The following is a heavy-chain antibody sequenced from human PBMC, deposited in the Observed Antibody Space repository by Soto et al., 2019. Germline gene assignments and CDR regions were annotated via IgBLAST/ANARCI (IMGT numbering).Heavy chain of an antibody. J-gene: IGHJ5*02. CDR2: TYYRSKWYN. CDR1: GDSVSSNSAA. CDR3: ARESGSGSGRPTNSSDP. Sequence: PSQTLSLTCAISGDSVSSNSAAWNWIRQSPSRGLEWLGRTYYRSKWYNDYAVSVRSRITINPDTSKNQFSLQLNSVTPEDTAVYYCARESGSGSGRPTNSSDPWGQGPLLTVS. D-gene: IGHD3-3*01. V-gene: IGHV6-1*01.